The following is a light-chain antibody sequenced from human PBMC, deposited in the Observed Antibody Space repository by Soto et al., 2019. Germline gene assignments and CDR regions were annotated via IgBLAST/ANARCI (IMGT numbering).Light chain of an antibody. CDR2: EVN. Sequence: QSALTQPPSASGSPGQSVTISCTGTNSDVGGYDFVSWYQQHPGKAPKLMIYEVNKRPSGVPDRFSGSKSGNTASLTVSGLQAEDKASYYCSSFAGSNNVLFGGGTQLTVL. V-gene: IGLV2-8*01. CDR1: NSDVGGYDF. J-gene: IGLJ3*02. CDR3: SSFAGSNNVL.